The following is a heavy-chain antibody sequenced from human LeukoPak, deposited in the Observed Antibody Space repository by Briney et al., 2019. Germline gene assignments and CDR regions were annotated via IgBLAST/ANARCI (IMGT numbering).Heavy chain of an antibody. CDR2: ISSNGGST. V-gene: IGHV3-64*01. CDR3: AKAQQWLATPFDY. Sequence: GGSLRLSCAASGFTFSSYAMHWVRQAPGKGLEYVSAISSNGGSTYYANSVKGRFTISRDNSKNTLYLQMGSLRAEDMAVYYCAKAQQWLATPFDYWGQGTLVTVSS. J-gene: IGHJ4*02. CDR1: GFTFSSYA. D-gene: IGHD6-19*01.